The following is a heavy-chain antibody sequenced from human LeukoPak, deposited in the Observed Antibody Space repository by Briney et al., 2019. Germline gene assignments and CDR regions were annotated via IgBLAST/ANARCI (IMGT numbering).Heavy chain of an antibody. D-gene: IGHD3-16*01. Sequence: PSETLSLTCTVSGGSISSSSYYWSWIRQPAGKGLEWIGRIYTSGSTNYNPSLKSRVTMSVDTSKNQFSLKLSSVTAADTAVYYCAGEFYAIPGGSYFDYWGQGTLVTVSS. CDR1: GGSISSSSYY. J-gene: IGHJ4*02. CDR2: IYTSGST. CDR3: AGEFYAIPGGSYFDY. V-gene: IGHV4-61*02.